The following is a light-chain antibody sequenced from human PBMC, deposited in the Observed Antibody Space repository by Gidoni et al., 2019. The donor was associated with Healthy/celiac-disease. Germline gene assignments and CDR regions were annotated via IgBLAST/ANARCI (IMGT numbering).Light chain of an antibody. CDR2: TAS. CDR3: QQYNSYSRT. Sequence: DIQMTQSPSTLSASVGDSVTITCRASQSISSWLAWYQQKPGKAPKLLIYTASSLESGVPSRFSGSGSGTEFTLTISSLQADDVATYYCQQYNSYSRTFGQGTKLEIK. CDR1: QSISSW. J-gene: IGKJ2*02. V-gene: IGKV1-5*01.